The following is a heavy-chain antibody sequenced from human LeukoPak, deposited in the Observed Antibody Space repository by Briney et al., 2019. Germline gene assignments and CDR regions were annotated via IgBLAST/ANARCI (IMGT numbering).Heavy chain of an antibody. V-gene: IGHV4-31*03. Sequence: PSETLSLTCTVSGGSVSRGGDYWTWIRQHPGEGLEWIVYMFYGGGTYYNPSLKSRVTISVDTSKNQFSLKLSSVTAADTAVYYCARGRLLWFGELFGQGNWFDPWGQGTLVTVSS. CDR3: ARGRLLWFGELFGQGNWFDP. J-gene: IGHJ5*02. D-gene: IGHD3-10*01. CDR1: GGSVSRGGDY. CDR2: MFYGGGT.